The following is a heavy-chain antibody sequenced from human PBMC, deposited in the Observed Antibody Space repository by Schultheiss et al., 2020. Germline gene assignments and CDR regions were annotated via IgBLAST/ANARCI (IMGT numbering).Heavy chain of an antibody. Sequence: GGSLRLSCAASGFTFSDYYMSWIRQAPGKGLEWVGRIKSKTDGGTTDYAAPVKGRFTISRDDSKNTLYLQMNSLRAEDTAVYYCAKVAIAVAGKALPIDYWGQGTLVTVSS. CDR2: IKSKTDGGTT. CDR3: AKVAIAVAGKALPIDY. CDR1: GFTFSDYY. V-gene: IGHV3-15*01. D-gene: IGHD6-19*01. J-gene: IGHJ4*02.